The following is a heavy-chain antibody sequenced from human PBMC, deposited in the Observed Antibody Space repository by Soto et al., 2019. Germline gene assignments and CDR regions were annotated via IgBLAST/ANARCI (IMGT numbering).Heavy chain of an antibody. CDR1: ESTVSRDW. Sequence: EVHLVESGGGLVQTGGSLRLSCAIFESTVSRDWMNWVRQAPGKGLEWVAHINQDGSEKYYVDSVKGRFTISRDNAKKSLCLQMDSLGPADRAVDDCAGGVGDAFWGQGTLVTVSS. V-gene: IGHV3-7*04. CDR3: AGGVGDAF. D-gene: IGHD1-26*01. J-gene: IGHJ4*02. CDR2: INQDGSEK.